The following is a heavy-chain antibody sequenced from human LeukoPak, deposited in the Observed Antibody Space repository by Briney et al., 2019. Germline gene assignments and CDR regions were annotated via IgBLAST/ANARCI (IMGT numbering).Heavy chain of an antibody. J-gene: IGHJ3*01. CDR2: ITHSGRT. D-gene: IGHD3-22*01. CDR1: GGSFSGYY. Sequence: PSETLSLTCAVYGGSFSGYYWSWIRQPPGKGLEWIGEITHSGRTKYNPSLKSRVSISGDTSDKQFSLKLSSVTAADTAVYYCARGLEYYDSSGYHYLDAFDLWGQGTMVTVSS. CDR3: ARGLEYYDSSGYHYLDAFDL. V-gene: IGHV4-34*01.